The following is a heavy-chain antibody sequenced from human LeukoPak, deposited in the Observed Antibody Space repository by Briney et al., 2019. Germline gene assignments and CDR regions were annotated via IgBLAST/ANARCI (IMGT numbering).Heavy chain of an antibody. D-gene: IGHD3-10*01. V-gene: IGHV3-21*01. CDR2: ISSSSSYI. CDR1: GFTFSSYS. CDR3: ARSIPDYYGSGSYYNEPLDY. Sequence: PGGSLRLSCAASGFTFSSYSMNWVRQAPGKGLESVSSISSSSSYIYYADSVKGRFTTSRDNAKNSLYLQMNSLRAEDTAVYYCARSIPDYYGSGSYYNEPLDYWGQGTLVTVSS. J-gene: IGHJ4*02.